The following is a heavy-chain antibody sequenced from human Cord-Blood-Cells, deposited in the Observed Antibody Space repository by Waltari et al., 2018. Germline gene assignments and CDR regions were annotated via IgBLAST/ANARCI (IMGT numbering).Heavy chain of an antibody. J-gene: IGHJ4*02. CDR2: SNQSGST. V-gene: IGHV4-34*01. Sequence: QVQLQQWGAGLLKPSETLSLTCAVYGGSFSGYYWSWIRQPPGKGLEWIGESNQSGSTNYTPSLKSRVTISVDTSKNQFSLKLSSVTAADTAVYYCARGRTVTNRYFDYWGQGTLVTVSS. CDR1: GGSFSGYY. CDR3: ARGRTVTNRYFDY. D-gene: IGHD4-17*01.